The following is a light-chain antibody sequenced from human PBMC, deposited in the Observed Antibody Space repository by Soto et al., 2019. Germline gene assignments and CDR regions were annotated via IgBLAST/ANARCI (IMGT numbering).Light chain of an antibody. CDR2: DAS. CDR3: QQRSNWPRGT. J-gene: IGKJ2*02. V-gene: IGKV3-11*01. Sequence: EIVLTQSPATLSLSPGERATLSGRASQSVSSYLASYQQKPGQAPRLLIYDASNRATGIPARFSGSGSGTDFTLTISSLEPEAFAVYYCQQRSNWPRGTFGQGTKLEIK. CDR1: QSVSSY.